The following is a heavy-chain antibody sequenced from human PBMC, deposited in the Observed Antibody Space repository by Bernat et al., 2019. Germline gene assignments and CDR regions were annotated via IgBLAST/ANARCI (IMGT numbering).Heavy chain of an antibody. D-gene: IGHD3-16*01. CDR2: IKQDGSEK. V-gene: IGHV3-7*03. J-gene: IGHJ4*02. Sequence: EVQLVESGGGLVQPGGSLRLSCAASGFSFSSHWMTWVRQAPGKGLEWVANIKQDGSEKNYVEYVKGRFTIARENAKNSLKLQMNSLRAEDTAVYYCARLRYHDYWGQGTLVTVSA. CDR1: GFSFSSHW. CDR3: ARLRYHDY.